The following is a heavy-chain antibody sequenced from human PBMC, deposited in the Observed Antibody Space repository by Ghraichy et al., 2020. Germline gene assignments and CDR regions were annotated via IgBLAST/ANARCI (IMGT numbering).Heavy chain of an antibody. V-gene: IGHV3-74*01. Sequence: GGSLRLSCAASGYIFSTDWMHWVRQAPQKGLVWVSRINSDGISTNYADSVKGRFTISRDNAKNTLYLQMNSLRAEDTGVYYCARGGFYSTSPLDYWGQGTLVTVS. J-gene: IGHJ4*02. CDR3: ARGGFYSTSPLDY. CDR1: GYIFSTDW. D-gene: IGHD6-6*01. CDR2: INSDGIST.